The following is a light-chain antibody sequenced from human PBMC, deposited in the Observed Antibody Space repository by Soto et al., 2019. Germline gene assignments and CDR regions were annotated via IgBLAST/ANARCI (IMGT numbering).Light chain of an antibody. Sequence: EIVLTQSPATLSLSPGERATLSCRASQSVSSYLAWYQQKPGQAPGLLIYDTSKRATGIPARFSGSGSGTDFTLTISSLEPEDFVVYYCQQRTNWPRSFTFGPGTKVDIK. CDR1: QSVSSY. V-gene: IGKV3-11*01. CDR2: DTS. CDR3: QQRTNWPRSFT. J-gene: IGKJ3*01.